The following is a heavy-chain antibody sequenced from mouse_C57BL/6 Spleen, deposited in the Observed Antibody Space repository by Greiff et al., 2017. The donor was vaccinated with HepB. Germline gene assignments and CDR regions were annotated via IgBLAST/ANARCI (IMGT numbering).Heavy chain of an antibody. J-gene: IGHJ1*03. Sequence: QVQLQQPGAELVKPGASVKLSCKASGYTFTSYWMQWVNQRPGQGLEWIGEIDPSDSYTNYNQQFKGKATLTVDTSSSTAYMQLSSLTSEDSAVYYCARSGVPYWYFDVWGTGTTVTVSS. CDR3: ARSGVPYWYFDV. D-gene: IGHD3-1*01. CDR1: GYTFTSYW. CDR2: IDPSDSYT. V-gene: IGHV1-50*01.